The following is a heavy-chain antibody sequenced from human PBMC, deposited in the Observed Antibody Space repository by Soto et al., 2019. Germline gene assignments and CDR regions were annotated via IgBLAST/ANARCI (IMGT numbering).Heavy chain of an antibody. V-gene: IGHV1-18*01. Sequence: ASVKVSCQASGYTFMNYGISWVRRAPGQGLEWMGWISAYNGNTNYAQRFQGRVIMTTDTTTPTAYMELRSQRSDVTALYYCASDRVIGGCYAIWGQVTLCT. D-gene: IGHD3-22*01. CDR3: ASDRVIGGCYAI. J-gene: IGHJ4*02. CDR2: ISAYNGNT. CDR1: GYTFMNYG.